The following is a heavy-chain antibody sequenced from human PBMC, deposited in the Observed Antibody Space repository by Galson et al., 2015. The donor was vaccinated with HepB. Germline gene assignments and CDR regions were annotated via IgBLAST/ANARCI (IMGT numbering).Heavy chain of an antibody. CDR3: ATVEILVVRGGVRTRTYFDY. CDR2: ISSSSSYI. Sequence: SLRLSCAASGITFNTYSMNWVRQAPGKGLEWVASISSSSSYIYYADSVKGRFTISGDNARNSLYLQMNSLRAEDTAVYHCATVEILVVRGGVRTRTYFDYWGQGTLVTVSS. D-gene: IGHD3-10*01. V-gene: IGHV3-21*01. CDR1: GITFNTYS. J-gene: IGHJ4*02.